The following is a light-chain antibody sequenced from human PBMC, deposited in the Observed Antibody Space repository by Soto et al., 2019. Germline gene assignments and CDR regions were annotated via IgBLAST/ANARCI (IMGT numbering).Light chain of an antibody. Sequence: DIQMTQSPSTLSASVGDRVTITCRASQSISSWLAGYQQKPGKAPKVLIYRASSLESGVPSRFSGSGSGTEFTLTISRLQTDDFATFYCQQYNSYSVTFGQGTKVEIK. CDR3: QQYNSYSVT. CDR2: RAS. V-gene: IGKV1-5*03. J-gene: IGKJ1*01. CDR1: QSISSW.